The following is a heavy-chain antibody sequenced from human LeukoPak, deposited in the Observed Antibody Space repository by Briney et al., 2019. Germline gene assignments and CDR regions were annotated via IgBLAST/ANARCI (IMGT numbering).Heavy chain of an antibody. CDR2: IYTSGST. CDR3: AKYYYGSGRDDWFDP. CDR1: GGSISSGSYY. V-gene: IGHV4-61*02. J-gene: IGHJ5*02. Sequence: PSETLSLTCTVSGGSISSGSYYWSWIRQPAGKGLEWIGRIYTSGSTNYNPSLKSRVTISVDTSKNQFSLKLSSVTAADTAVYYCAKYYYGSGRDDWFDPWGQGTLVTVSS. D-gene: IGHD3-10*01.